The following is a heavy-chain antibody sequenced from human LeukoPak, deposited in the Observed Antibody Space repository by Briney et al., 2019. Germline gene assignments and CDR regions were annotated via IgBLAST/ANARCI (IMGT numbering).Heavy chain of an antibody. J-gene: IGHJ3*02. CDR3: ARSGSSWLYAFDI. D-gene: IGHD6-13*01. Sequence: LSLTCTVSGGSISGYYMSWIRQAPGKGLEWVSYISSSGSTIYYADSVKGRSTISRDNAKNSLYLQMNSLRAEDTAVYYCARSGSSWLYAFDIWGQGTMVTVSS. V-gene: IGHV3-11*01. CDR1: GGSISGYY. CDR2: ISSSGSTI.